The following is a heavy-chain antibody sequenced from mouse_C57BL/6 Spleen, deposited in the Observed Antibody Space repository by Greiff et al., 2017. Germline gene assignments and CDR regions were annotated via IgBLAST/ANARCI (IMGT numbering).Heavy chain of an antibody. V-gene: IGHV1-26*01. D-gene: IGHD1-1*01. CDR1: GYTFTDYY. CDR2: INPNNGGT. Sequence: EVQLQQSGPELVKPGASVKISCKASGYTFTDYYMNWVKQSHGKSLEWIGDINPNNGGTSYNQKFKGKATLTVDKSSSTAYMELRSLTSEDSAVYYCARIDYDSSGDYWGQGTTLTVSS. J-gene: IGHJ2*01. CDR3: ARIDYDSSGDY.